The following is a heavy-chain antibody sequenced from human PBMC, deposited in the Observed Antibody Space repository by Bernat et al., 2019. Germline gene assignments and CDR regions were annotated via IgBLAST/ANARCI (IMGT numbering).Heavy chain of an antibody. CDR2: ISGSGGST. Sequence: EVQLVESGGGLVQPGGSLRLSCAASGFTFSSYAMSWVRQAPGKGLEWVSAISGSGGSTYYADSVKGRFTISRDNSKNTMYLQMNSLRADDTAVYYCAKDRHPYYYDDSSGDYDYWGQGTLVTVSS. CDR3: AKDRHPYYYDDSSGDYDY. D-gene: IGHD3-22*01. CDR1: GFTFSSYA. J-gene: IGHJ4*02. V-gene: IGHV3-23*04.